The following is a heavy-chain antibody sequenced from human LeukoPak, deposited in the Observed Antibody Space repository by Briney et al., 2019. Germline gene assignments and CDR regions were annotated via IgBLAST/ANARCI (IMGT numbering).Heavy chain of an antibody. Sequence: PGGSLRLSCAASGFTFSNYWMTWVRQAPGKGLEWVSSISSLSTYTYYADSVKGRFTISRHNAKNSLYLQMNSLRAEDTAVYFCARGPPQIVASRGVGYDSWGQGTLVTVSS. D-gene: IGHD5-12*01. J-gene: IGHJ4*02. CDR3: ARGPPQIVASRGVGYDS. CDR2: ISSLSTYT. CDR1: GFTFSNYW. V-gene: IGHV3-21*01.